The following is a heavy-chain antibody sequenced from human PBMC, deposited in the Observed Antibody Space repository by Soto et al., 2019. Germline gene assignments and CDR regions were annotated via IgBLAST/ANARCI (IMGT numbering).Heavy chain of an antibody. J-gene: IGHJ4*02. Sequence: PGGSLRLSCAASGFTFTTNAMSWVRQAPGKGLEWVSAISGSGGSTYYVDSVKGRFTISRDNSKNTLYLQMNSLRAEDTAVYYCARDKRDLRFLEWSYYYDYWGQGSLVTVSS. D-gene: IGHD3-3*01. CDR2: ISGSGGST. CDR3: ARDKRDLRFLEWSYYYDY. V-gene: IGHV3-23*01. CDR1: GFTFTTNA.